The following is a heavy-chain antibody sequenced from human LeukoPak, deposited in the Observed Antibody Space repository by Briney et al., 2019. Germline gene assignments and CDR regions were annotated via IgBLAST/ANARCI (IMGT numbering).Heavy chain of an antibody. CDR3: ASGPSVTNPYYFDY. Sequence: SETQSLTCTVSGGSISSYYWSWIRQPPGKGLEWIGYIYYSGSTNYNTSLKSRVTISVDTSKNQFSLKLSSVTAADTAVYYCASGPSVTNPYYFDYWGQGTLVTVSS. D-gene: IGHD4-17*01. CDR2: IYYSGST. V-gene: IGHV4-59*12. CDR1: GGSISSYY. J-gene: IGHJ4*02.